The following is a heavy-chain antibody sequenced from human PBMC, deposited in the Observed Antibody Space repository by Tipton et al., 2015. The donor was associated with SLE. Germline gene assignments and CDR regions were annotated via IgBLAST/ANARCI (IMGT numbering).Heavy chain of an antibody. CDR1: GGSFSGYY. Sequence: TLSLTCAVYGGSFSGYYWSWIRQPPGKGLEWIGEINHSGSTNYNPSLKSRVTISVDTSKSQFSLKLSSVTAADTAVYYCARGYHREYWGQGTLVTVSS. V-gene: IGHV4-34*01. J-gene: IGHJ4*02. CDR3: ARGYHREY. D-gene: IGHD2-2*01. CDR2: INHSGST.